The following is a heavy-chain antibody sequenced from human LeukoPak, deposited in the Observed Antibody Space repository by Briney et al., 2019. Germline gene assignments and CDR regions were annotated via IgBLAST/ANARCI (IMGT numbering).Heavy chain of an antibody. CDR3: AKVEGASRASVY. D-gene: IGHD1-1*01. CDR2: ISGSGGST. Sequence: GGSLRLSCAAAGFTFSNYAMTWVRQAPGKGLEWVSSISGSGGSTYYADSVKGRFTISRDNSKNTLYLQMYSLRAEDTAVYYCAKVEGASRASVYWGQGALATVSS. V-gene: IGHV3-23*01. J-gene: IGHJ4*02. CDR1: GFTFSNYA.